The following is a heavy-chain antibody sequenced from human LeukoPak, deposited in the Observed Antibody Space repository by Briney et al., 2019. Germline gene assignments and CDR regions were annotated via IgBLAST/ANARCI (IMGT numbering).Heavy chain of an antibody. CDR3: ARAPYYDFWSGYYVALDY. J-gene: IGHJ4*02. V-gene: IGHV1-69*13. D-gene: IGHD3-3*01. Sequence: GASVKVSCKASGGTFSSYAISWVRQAPGQGLEWMGRIIPIFGTANYAQKFQGRVTITADESTSTAYMELSSLRSEDTAVYYCARAPYYDFWSGYYVALDYWGQGTLVTVSS. CDR2: IIPIFGTA. CDR1: GGTFSSYA.